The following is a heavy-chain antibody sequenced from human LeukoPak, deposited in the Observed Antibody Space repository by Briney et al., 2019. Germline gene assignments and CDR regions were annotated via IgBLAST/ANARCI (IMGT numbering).Heavy chain of an antibody. V-gene: IGHV3-9*01. CDR3: AKDAIAAPRTYFDY. CDR1: GFTFDDYA. J-gene: IGHJ4*02. D-gene: IGHD6-6*01. CDR2: ISWNSGSI. Sequence: GGSLRLSCADSGFTFDDYAMHWVRQAPGKGLEWVSGISWNSGSIGYADSVKGRFTISRDNAKNSLYLQMNSLRAEDTALYYCAKDAIAAPRTYFDYWGQGTLVTVSS.